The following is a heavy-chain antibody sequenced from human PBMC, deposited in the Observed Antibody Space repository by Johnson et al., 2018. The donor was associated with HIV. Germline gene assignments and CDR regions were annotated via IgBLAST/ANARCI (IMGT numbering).Heavy chain of an antibody. CDR1: GFTFDDYV. V-gene: IGHV3-9*01. D-gene: IGHD3-3*01. CDR3: TTAGGRDTIFGVANDAFDI. CDR2: ISWNSGSI. Sequence: QLVESGGGVVRPGGSLRLSCAASGFTFDDYVMHWVRQAPGKGLEWVSGISWNSGSIGYADSVKGRFTISRDNAKNSLYLQMNSLKTEDTAVYYCTTAGGRDTIFGVANDAFDIWGQGTMVTVSS. J-gene: IGHJ3*02.